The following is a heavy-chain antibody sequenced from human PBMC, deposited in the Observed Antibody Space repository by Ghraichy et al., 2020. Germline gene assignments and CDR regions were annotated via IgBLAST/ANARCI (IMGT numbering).Heavy chain of an antibody. CDR2: ISASGDNI. Sequence: GGSLRLTCVASGFTFSSYAMSWVRQAPGTGLEWVSSISASGDNIYYADFVKGRFTVSRDNSKNTLYLQMNSLRAEDTAIFYCAKRAVLNPPFFQYMDVWGKGTTVTVSS. CDR1: GFTFSSYA. J-gene: IGHJ6*04. D-gene: IGHD4-23*01. V-gene: IGHV3-23*01. CDR3: AKRAVLNPPFFQYMDV.